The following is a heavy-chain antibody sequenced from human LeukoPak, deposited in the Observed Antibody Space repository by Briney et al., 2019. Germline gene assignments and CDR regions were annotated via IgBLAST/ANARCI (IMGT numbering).Heavy chain of an antibody. V-gene: IGHV4-61*02. Sequence: SETLSLTCTVSGGSISSGGYYWSWIRQHPGKGLEWIGRIYTSGSTNYNPSLKSRVTMSVDTSKNQFSLKLSSVTAADTAVYYCARDRAGLFQGYCSSTSCSGWFDPWGQGTLVTVSS. CDR2: IYTSGST. CDR3: ARDRAGLFQGYCSSTSCSGWFDP. J-gene: IGHJ5*02. CDR1: GGSISSGGYY. D-gene: IGHD2-2*01.